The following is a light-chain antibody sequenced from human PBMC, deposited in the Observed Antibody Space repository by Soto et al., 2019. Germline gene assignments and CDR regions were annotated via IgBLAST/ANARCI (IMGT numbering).Light chain of an antibody. CDR2: EVT. V-gene: IGLV2-8*01. Sequence: QSVLTQPPSASGSPGQSVTISCTGTSSDVGGYNYVSWYQQHPGKAPRLMVYEVTKRPSGVPARFSGSKSGNTASLTVSGLQAEDEADYYCSSHGGINNVVFGGGTKVTVL. CDR1: SSDVGGYNY. J-gene: IGLJ3*02. CDR3: SSHGGINNVV.